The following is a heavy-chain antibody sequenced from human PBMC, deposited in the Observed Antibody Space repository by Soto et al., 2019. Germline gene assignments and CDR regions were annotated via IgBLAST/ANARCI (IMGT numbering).Heavy chain of an antibody. CDR2: IVVSNGDT. CDR3: AAGPNNLIDY. V-gene: IGHV1-58*01. Sequence: SVKVSCKTSGFSFTYSAVLWVRQARGQRLEWVGWIVVSNGDTNYAQQFQERVTITRDRSTSTAYMELSSLRSEDTAVYYCAAGPNNLIDYWGQGTLVTVSS. J-gene: IGHJ4*02. CDR1: GFSFTYSA. D-gene: IGHD2-8*01.